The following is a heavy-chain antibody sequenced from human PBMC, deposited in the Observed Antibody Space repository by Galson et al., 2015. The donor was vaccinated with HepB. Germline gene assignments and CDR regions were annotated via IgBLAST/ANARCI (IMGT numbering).Heavy chain of an antibody. V-gene: IGHV1-18*04. J-gene: IGHJ4*02. D-gene: IGHD2-2*01. Sequence: SVKVSCKATGYTFTTYLISWVRQAPGQGLEWMAWISTYNGNTDYARKFQGRVTMTTDTSTSTAYMELRSLTSDDTAVYYCATARYSTSPPDNWGRGTLGTVSS. CDR2: ISTYNGNT. CDR3: ATARYSTSPPDN. CDR1: GYTFTTYL.